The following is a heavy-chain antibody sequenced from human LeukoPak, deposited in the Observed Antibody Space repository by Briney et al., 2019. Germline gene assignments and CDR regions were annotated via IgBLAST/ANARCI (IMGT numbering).Heavy chain of an antibody. CDR1: GGTFSSYA. V-gene: IGHV1-69*13. CDR2: IIPIFGTA. Sequence: ASVKVSCKASGGTFSSYAISWVRQAPGQGLEWMGGIIPIFGTANYAQKFQGRVTITADESTSTAYMELSSLRSEDTAVYYCARQVWSGYYTFDYWGQGTLVTVSS. CDR3: ARQVWSGYYTFDY. J-gene: IGHJ4*02. D-gene: IGHD3-3*01.